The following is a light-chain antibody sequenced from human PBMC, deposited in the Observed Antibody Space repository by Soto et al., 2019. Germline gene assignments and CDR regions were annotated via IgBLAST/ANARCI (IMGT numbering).Light chain of an antibody. J-gene: IGKJ1*01. CDR3: QQKNNFSPA. CDR1: ESISDW. CDR2: DAS. V-gene: IGKV1-5*01. Sequence: DIQMTQSPSTLSASVGDRVTITCRASESISDWLAWYQLKPGKAPKLLIYDASSLEGGVPPRFRASGSGTESTLTIGGRRPENFEPNYYQQKNNFSPAFAQGTKGDIK.